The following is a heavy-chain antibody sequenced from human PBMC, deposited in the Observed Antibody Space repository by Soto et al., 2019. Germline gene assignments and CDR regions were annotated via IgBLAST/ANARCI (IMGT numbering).Heavy chain of an antibody. D-gene: IGHD3-3*01. CDR2: INHSGST. Sequence: SETLSLTCAVYGGSFSGYYWSWIRQPPGKGLEWIWEINHSGSTNYNPSLKSRVTISVDTSKNQFSLKLSSVTAADTAVYYCARDGSRFRFYYHYGMDVRGQGTTVTVSS. CDR3: ARDGSRFRFYYHYGMDV. V-gene: IGHV4-34*01. J-gene: IGHJ6*02. CDR1: GGSFSGYY.